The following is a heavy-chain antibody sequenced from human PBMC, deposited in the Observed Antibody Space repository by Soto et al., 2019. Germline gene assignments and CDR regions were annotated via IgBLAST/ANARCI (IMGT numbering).Heavy chain of an antibody. J-gene: IGHJ3*02. CDR2: ISRSGSPI. Sequence: PRGSLRLSCAASGFTSWDYHMSWIRQAPGKGLEWVSYISRSGSPIYYADSVKGRFTISRDNAENSLYLQMNSLRAEDTAVYYCVREGRSSTSCNTGCAFDIWGQGTMVTVSS. V-gene: IGHV3-11*01. CDR3: VREGRSSTSCNTGCAFDI. D-gene: IGHD2-2*02. CDR1: GFTSWDYH.